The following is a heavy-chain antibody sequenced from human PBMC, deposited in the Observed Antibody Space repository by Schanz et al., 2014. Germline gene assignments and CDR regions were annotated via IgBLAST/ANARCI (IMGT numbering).Heavy chain of an antibody. CDR1: GYTFTSDS. V-gene: IGHV1-46*03. CDR2: INPSGGST. CDR3: GRDEVDAAAGGNY. Sequence: QVQLVQSGAEVKKPGASVKVSCKASGYTFTSDSMHWVRQAPGQGLEWMGMINPSGGSTTYAQKFQGRGAMTRGTYSSTVCVELSSLRSADTTAYYCGRDEVDAAAGGNYWGQGTLVTVSS. D-gene: IGHD6-13*01. J-gene: IGHJ4*02.